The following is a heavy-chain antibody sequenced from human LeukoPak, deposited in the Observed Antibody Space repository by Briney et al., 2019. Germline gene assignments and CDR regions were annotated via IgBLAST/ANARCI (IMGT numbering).Heavy chain of an antibody. J-gene: IGHJ4*02. Sequence: PSETLSLTCTVSGGSISSGFYDWYWIRRPAGKGLEWIGLIYTRGSTNYNPSLKSRVTMSVDTSKNQFSLKLSSVTAADTAVYYCARTPIYYYDNSGYYSWGQGTLVTVSS. CDR2: IYTRGST. D-gene: IGHD3-22*01. CDR1: GGSISSGFYD. CDR3: ARTPIYYYDNSGYYS. V-gene: IGHV4-61*02.